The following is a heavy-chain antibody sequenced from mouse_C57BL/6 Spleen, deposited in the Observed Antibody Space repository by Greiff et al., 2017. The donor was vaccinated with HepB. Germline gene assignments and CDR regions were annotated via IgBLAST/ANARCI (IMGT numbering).Heavy chain of an antibody. J-gene: IGHJ3*01. CDR2: IDPSDSYT. CDR1: GYTFTSYW. V-gene: IGHV1-69*01. D-gene: IGHD3-2*02. CDR3: AGDSSGYRFAY. Sequence: VQLQQPGAELVMPGASVKLSCKASGYTFTSYWMHWVKQRPGQGLEWIGEIDPSDSYTNYNQKFKGKSTLTVDKSSSTAYMQLSSLTSEDSAVYYCAGDSSGYRFAYWGQGTLVTVSA.